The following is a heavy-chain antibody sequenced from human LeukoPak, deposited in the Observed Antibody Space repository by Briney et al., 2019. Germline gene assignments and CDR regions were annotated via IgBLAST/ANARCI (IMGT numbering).Heavy chain of an antibody. V-gene: IGHV4-39*07. CDR1: GGSISSSSYY. CDR3: ARDHCSGGSCLGGAFDI. Sequence: SETLSLTCTVSGGSISSSSYYWGWIRQPPGKGLEWIGSIYYSGSTYYNPSLKSRVTISVDTSKNRFSLKLSSVTAADTAVYYCARDHCSGGSCLGGAFDIWGQGTMVTVSS. CDR2: IYYSGST. D-gene: IGHD2-15*01. J-gene: IGHJ3*02.